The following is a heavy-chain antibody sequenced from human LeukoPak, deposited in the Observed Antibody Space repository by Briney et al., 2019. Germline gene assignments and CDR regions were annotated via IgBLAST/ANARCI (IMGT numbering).Heavy chain of an antibody. CDR3: ARVSCSSGSCCSGYYYMDV. CDR2: ISSSRSYI. V-gene: IGHV3-21*01. Sequence: PGGALRLSCAASGSTFCRYSMTWVPEAPRKGLECVSSISSSRSYIYYADSVKGRFTISRDNGKNSLYLQMNSLRAEDKAVYYCARVSCSSGSCCSGYYYMDVWGKGTTVTVSS. D-gene: IGHD2-15*01. CDR1: GSTFCRYS. J-gene: IGHJ6*03.